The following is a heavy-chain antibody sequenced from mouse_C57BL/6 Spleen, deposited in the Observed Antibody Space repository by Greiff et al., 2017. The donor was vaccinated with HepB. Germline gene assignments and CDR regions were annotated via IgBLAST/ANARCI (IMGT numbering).Heavy chain of an antibody. CDR2: ISDGGSYT. CDR1: GFTFSSYA. D-gene: IGHD2-2*01. J-gene: IGHJ1*03. Sequence: EVNLVESGGGLVKPGGSLKLSCAASGFTFSSYAMSWVRQTPEKRLEWVATISDGGSYTYYPDNVKGRFTISRDNAKNNLYLQMSHLKSEDTAMYYCAREGYTEYFDVWGTGTTVTVSS. CDR3: AREGYTEYFDV. V-gene: IGHV5-4*01.